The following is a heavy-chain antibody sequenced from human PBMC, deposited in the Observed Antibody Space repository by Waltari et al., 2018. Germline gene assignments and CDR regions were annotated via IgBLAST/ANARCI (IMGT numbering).Heavy chain of an antibody. J-gene: IGHJ5*01. CDR3: AGGGRYAISWFDF. CDR1: GYTFTSFA. Sequence: QVHLVQPGGEVRKSGASVRVSCKTSGYTFTSFAITWVRQAPGQGLEWMGWVNPRNGHTNLLQAPQGSLTLTTDSSTATAYMELRNLTSDDTAIYYCAGGGRYAISWFDFWGQGTPVTVSS. D-gene: IGHD3-16*01. V-gene: IGHV1-18*01. CDR2: VNPRNGHT.